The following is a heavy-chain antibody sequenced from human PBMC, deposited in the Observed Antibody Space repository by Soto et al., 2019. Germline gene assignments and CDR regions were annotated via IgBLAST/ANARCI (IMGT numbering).Heavy chain of an antibody. D-gene: IGHD5-18*01. CDR3: ARGDGYIYGNTFDS. J-gene: IGHJ4*02. V-gene: IGHV3-30-3*01. CDR2: ISYDGSSK. Sequence: QVQLVESGGGVVQPGRSLRLSCAASGFTFNNYAMHWVRQAPGKGLEWVAFISYDGSSKYYADSVTGRFTISRGNSRNTLYLQMNSLRAEDTAVYYCARGDGYIYGNTFDSWGQGTLVTDSS. CDR1: GFTFNNYA.